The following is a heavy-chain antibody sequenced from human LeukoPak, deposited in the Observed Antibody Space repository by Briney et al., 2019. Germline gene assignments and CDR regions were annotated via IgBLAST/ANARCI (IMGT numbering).Heavy chain of an antibody. D-gene: IGHD2-2*01. CDR3: ARGRVFRYCSSTSCYRYWFDP. V-gene: IGHV4-39*07. Sequence: SETLSLTCTVSGGSISSSSYYWSWIRQPPGKGLEWIGEINHSGSTNYNPSLKSRVTISVDTSKNQFSLKLSSVTAADTAVYYCARGRVFRYCSSTSCYRYWFDPWGQGTLVTVSS. CDR2: INHSGST. J-gene: IGHJ5*02. CDR1: GGSISSSSYY.